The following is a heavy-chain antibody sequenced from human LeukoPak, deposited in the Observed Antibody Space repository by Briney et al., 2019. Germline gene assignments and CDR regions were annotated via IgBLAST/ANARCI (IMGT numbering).Heavy chain of an antibody. CDR1: GFTFDDYG. D-gene: IGHD4-23*01. Sequence: GGSLRLSCAASGFTFDDYGMSWVRQAPGKGLEWVSGINWNGGSTGYAGSVKGRFTISRDNAKNSLYLQMNSLRAEDTALYYCARVKGDYAGWRAFDIWGQGTMVIVSS. J-gene: IGHJ3*02. V-gene: IGHV3-20*04. CDR3: ARVKGDYAGWRAFDI. CDR2: INWNGGST.